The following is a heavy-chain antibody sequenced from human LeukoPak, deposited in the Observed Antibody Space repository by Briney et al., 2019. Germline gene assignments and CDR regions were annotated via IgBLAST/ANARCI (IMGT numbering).Heavy chain of an antibody. CDR1: GFTFSSYG. D-gene: IGHD1-7*01. Sequence: GGSLRLSCAASGFTFSSYGMHWVRQAPGKGLEWVAFIRYDGSNKYYADSVKGRFTISRDNSKNTLYLQMSSLRAEDTAVYYCAKDRTGTTTYHYYYYYYMDVWGKGTTVTVSS. CDR2: IRYDGSNK. J-gene: IGHJ6*03. CDR3: AKDRTGTTTYHYYYYYYMDV. V-gene: IGHV3-30*02.